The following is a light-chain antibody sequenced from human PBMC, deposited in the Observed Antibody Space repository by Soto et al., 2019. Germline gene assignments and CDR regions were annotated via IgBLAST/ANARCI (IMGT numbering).Light chain of an antibody. V-gene: IGLV2-23*02. Sequence: QSVLTQPASVSGSPGQSITISCTGTNGDVGSYDLVSWYQRYPGEAPKLIIYEVNKRPSGISNRFSGSKSGNTASLTISGLPAEDEAEYDCCSYAGSNSLIFGGGTKLTVL. CDR2: EVN. J-gene: IGLJ2*01. CDR1: NGDVGSYDL. CDR3: CSYAGSNSLI.